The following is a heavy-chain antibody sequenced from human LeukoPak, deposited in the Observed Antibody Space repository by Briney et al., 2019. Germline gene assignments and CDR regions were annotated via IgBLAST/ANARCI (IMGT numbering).Heavy chain of an antibody. D-gene: IGHD3-10*01. V-gene: IGHV3-7*01. CDR1: GVTFSSYS. CDR3: ARMGRVYYGSGSYCDY. J-gene: IGHJ4*02. Sequence: GGSLRLSCAASGVTFSSYSMNWVRQAPGKGLEWVANIKQDGSEKYYVDSVKGRFTISRDNAKNSLYLQMNSLRAEDTAVYYCARMGRVYYGSGSYCDYWGQGTLVTVSS. CDR2: IKQDGSEK.